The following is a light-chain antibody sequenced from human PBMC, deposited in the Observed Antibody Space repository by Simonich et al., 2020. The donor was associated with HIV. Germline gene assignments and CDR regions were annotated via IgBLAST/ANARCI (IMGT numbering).Light chain of an antibody. CDR3: QQYNGYSPMYT. V-gene: IGKV1-5*03. J-gene: IGKJ2*01. CDR1: QSVNKW. Sequence: DFQMTQSPSTLSASVGDRVTITCRASQSVNKWLAWYKQKPGKAPKLLIYKTSTLESGVPSRFSGSGSGTEFTLTINSLQPDDFATCFCQQYNGYSPMYTFGQGTKLEIK. CDR2: KTS.